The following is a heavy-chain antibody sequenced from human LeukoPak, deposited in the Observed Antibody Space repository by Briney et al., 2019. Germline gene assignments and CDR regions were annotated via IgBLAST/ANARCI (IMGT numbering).Heavy chain of an antibody. CDR1: GFTFSSYG. Sequence: PGGSLRLSCAASGFTFSSYGMHWVRQAPGKGLEWVAVISYDGSNKYYADSVKGRFTISRDNSKNTLYLQMNSLRAEDTAVYYCAKVRDGYNHDFDYWGQGTLVTVSS. V-gene: IGHV3-30*18. CDR2: ISYDGSNK. J-gene: IGHJ4*02. D-gene: IGHD5-24*01. CDR3: AKVRDGYNHDFDY.